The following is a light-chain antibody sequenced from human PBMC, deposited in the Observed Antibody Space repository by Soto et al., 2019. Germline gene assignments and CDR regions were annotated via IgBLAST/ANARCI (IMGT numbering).Light chain of an antibody. CDR3: CSYAGSSTLT. CDR2: EVS. CDR1: SSDVGSYNL. Sequence: QSVLTQPASVSGSPGQSITISCTGNSSDVGSYNLVSWYQQHPGKAPKLMIYEVSKRPSGVSNRFSGSKSVNTASLTISGLQAEDESDYYCCSYAGSSTLTFGGGTKLTVL. J-gene: IGLJ2*01. V-gene: IGLV2-23*02.